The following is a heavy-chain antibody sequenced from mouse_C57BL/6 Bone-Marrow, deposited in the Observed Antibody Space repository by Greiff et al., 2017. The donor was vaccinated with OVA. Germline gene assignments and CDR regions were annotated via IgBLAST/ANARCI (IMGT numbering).Heavy chain of an antibody. CDR1: GYTFTSYW. CDR3: ARGDYGSKHYYAMDY. J-gene: IGHJ4*01. CDR2: IDPSDSYT. V-gene: IGHV1-69*01. Sequence: QVQLKQPGAELVMPGASVKLSCKASGYTFTSYWMHWVKQRPGQGLEWIGEIDPSDSYTNYNQKFKGKSTLTVDKSSSTAYMQLSSLTSEDSAVYYCARGDYGSKHYYAMDYWGQGTSVTVSS. D-gene: IGHD1-1*01.